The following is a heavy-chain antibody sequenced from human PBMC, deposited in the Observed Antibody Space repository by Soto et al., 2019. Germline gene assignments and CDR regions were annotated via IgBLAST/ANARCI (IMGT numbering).Heavy chain of an antibody. CDR1: GGSLSSISYY. CDR3: ARPRDVHRTVYYDL. D-gene: IGHD4-4*01. CDR2: IYYSGST. J-gene: IGHJ4*02. Sequence: SQTLSLPCTVSGGSLSSISYYRGWVRQPPGKGLEWIGSIYYSGSTYYNPSLKSRVTISVDTSISTAYLQWSSLKASDTAIYFCARPRDVHRTVYYDLWGQGTLVTVSS. V-gene: IGHV4-39*02.